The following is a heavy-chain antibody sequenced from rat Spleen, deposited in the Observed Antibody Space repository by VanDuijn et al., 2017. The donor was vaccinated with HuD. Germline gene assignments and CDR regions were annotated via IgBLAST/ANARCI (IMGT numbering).Heavy chain of an antibody. CDR2: ITNTGGST. CDR3: ARHNSGYGVMDA. J-gene: IGHJ4*01. V-gene: IGHV5-31*01. D-gene: IGHD4-3*01. Sequence: EVQLVESGGGLVQPGRSLKLSCVASGFTFSDYGMNWIRKAPGKGLEWVASITNTGGSTYYPDSVKGRFTISRDNAKSTLYLQMDSLRSEDTATYYCARHNSGYGVMDAWGQGASVTVSS. CDR1: GFTFSDYG.